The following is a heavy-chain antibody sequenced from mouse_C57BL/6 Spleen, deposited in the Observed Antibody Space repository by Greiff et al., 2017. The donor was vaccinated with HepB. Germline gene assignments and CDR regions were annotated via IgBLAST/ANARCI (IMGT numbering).Heavy chain of an antibody. Sequence: VQLQESGPGLVKPSQSLSLTCTVTGYSITSGYGWNWIRQFPGNKLEWMGYISYSGSTNYNPSHKSRISITRDTSKNQFCLQFNSVTTEDTATYYCARTARIKYWGQGTTLTVSS. CDR2: ISYSGST. CDR3: ARTARIKY. V-gene: IGHV3-2*02. D-gene: IGHD1-2*01. J-gene: IGHJ2*01. CDR1: GYSITSGYG.